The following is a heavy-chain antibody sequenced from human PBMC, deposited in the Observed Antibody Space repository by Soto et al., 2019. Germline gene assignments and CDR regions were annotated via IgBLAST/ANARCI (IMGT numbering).Heavy chain of an antibody. CDR1: GYTFTSYD. CDR2: MNPNSGNT. J-gene: IGHJ5*02. D-gene: IGHD2-2*01. V-gene: IGHV1-8*01. CDR3: ARGMRYCSSTSCSSGWFDP. Sequence: EASVKVSCKASGYTFTSYDINWVRQATGQGLEWMGWMNPNSGNTGYAQKFQGRVTMTRNTSISTAYMELSSLRSEDTAVYYCARGMRYCSSTSCSSGWFDPWGQGTLVTVSS.